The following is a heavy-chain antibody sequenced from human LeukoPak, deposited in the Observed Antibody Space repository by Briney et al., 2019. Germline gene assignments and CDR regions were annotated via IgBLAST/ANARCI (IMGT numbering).Heavy chain of an antibody. Sequence: GRSLRLSCAASGFTFSKYGMHWVRQAPGKGLEWLAFIWHDGTNKYYADSVKGRFTISRDFSKDTLYLQMNSLPGEDTAVYYCARDGPEKLTLVRGVVGLFDIRGQGTMVTVSS. CDR2: IWHDGTNK. V-gene: IGHV3-33*01. J-gene: IGHJ3*02. CDR3: ARDGPEKLTLVRGVVGLFDI. D-gene: IGHD3-10*01. CDR1: GFTFSKYG.